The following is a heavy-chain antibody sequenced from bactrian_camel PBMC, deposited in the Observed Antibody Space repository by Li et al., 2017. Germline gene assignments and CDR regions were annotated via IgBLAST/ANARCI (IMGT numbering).Heavy chain of an antibody. D-gene: IGHD2*01. J-gene: IGHJ4*01. V-gene: IGHV3S6*01. CDR3: AGSRRVCTDLRIPSQYIY. Sequence: HVQLVESGGGSVQAGGSLKLSCAASGFTSNGLCMAWFRQTPGKERTPVASIYLGGNGKPNYAGSMEDRFTISKDNAKNTVFLEGHGLKPEDTAMYYCAGSRRVCTDLRIPSQYIYWGQGTQVTVS. CDR2: IYLGGNGKP. CDR1: GFTSNGLC.